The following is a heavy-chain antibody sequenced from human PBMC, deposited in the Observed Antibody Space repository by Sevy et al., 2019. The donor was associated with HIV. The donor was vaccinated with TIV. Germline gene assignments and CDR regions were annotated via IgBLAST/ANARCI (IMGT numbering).Heavy chain of an antibody. CDR1: GFTFSSSA. J-gene: IGHJ3*02. CDR2: ISSSSTYI. D-gene: IGHD3-16*01. Sequence: GGSLRLSCAASGFTFSSSAMNWVRQAPGKGLEWVSSISSSSTYIYYADSVKGRFTISRDNAKNPLYLQMNSLRAEDTAVYYCARVRDMITFVVGEAFDIWGQGTMVTVSS. CDR3: ARVRDMITFVVGEAFDI. V-gene: IGHV3-21*01.